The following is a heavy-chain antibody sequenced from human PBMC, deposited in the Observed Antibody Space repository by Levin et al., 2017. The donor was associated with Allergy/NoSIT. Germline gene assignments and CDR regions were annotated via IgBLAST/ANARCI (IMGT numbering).Heavy chain of an antibody. D-gene: IGHD1-1*01. CDR3: ARRGTRDYYYYMDV. Sequence: GESLKISCQGSGYSFTSYWIGRVRQMPGKGLEWMGIIYPGDSDTRYSPSFQGQVTIPADKSISTAYLQWSSLKASDTAIYYCARRGTRDYYYYMDVWGKGTTVTVSS. V-gene: IGHV5-51*01. CDR1: GYSFTSYW. CDR2: IYPGDSDT. J-gene: IGHJ6*03.